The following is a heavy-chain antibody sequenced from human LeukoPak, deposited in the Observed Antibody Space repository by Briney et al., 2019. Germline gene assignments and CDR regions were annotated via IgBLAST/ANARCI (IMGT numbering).Heavy chain of an antibody. CDR3: ARPRITMVRGPFDY. D-gene: IGHD3-10*01. J-gene: IGHJ4*02. CDR1: GGSFSGYY. Sequence: PSETLSLTCAVYGGSFSGYYWSWIRQPPGKGLEWIGEINHSGSTNYNPSLKSRVTISVDTSKNQFSLKLSSVTAADTAVYYCARPRITMVRGPFDYWGQRTLVTVSS. CDR2: INHSGST. V-gene: IGHV4-34*01.